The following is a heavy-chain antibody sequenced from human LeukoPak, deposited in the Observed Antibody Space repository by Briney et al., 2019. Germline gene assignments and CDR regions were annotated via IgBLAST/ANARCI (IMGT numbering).Heavy chain of an antibody. CDR2: IIPILGIA. J-gene: IGHJ4*02. CDR1: GGTFSSYA. Sequence: SVKVSCKASGGTFSSYAISWVRQAPGQGLEWMGRIIPILGIANYAQKFQGRDTITADKSTSTAYMELSSLRSEDTAVYYCARGEAYYYDSSGYYGGYWGQGTLVTVSS. CDR3: ARGEAYYYDSSGYYGGY. D-gene: IGHD3-22*01. V-gene: IGHV1-69*04.